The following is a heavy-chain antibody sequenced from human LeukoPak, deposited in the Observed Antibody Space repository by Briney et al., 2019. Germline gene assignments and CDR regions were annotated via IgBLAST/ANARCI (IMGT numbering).Heavy chain of an antibody. CDR2: IIPIFGTA. CDR1: GGTFSSYA. J-gene: IGHJ5*02. CDR3: ARCGITFGGVIPTPTNWFDP. V-gene: IGHV1-69*06. Sequence: SVKVSCKASGGTFSSYAISWVRQAPGQGLEWMGGIIPIFGTANYAQKFQGRVTITADKSTSTAYMELSSLRSEDTAVYYCARCGITFGGVIPTPTNWFDPWGQGTLVTVSS. D-gene: IGHD3-16*02.